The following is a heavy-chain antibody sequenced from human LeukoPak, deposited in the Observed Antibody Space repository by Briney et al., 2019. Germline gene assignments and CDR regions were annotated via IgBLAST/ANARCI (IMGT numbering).Heavy chain of an antibody. Sequence: PSETLSLTCAVSGGSTSSDYWSWIRQPPGKRLEWIGYIFYSGNTNYNPSLKSRVTISLDTSKNQFSLKLSSVTAADTAVYYCARADYGDSAYAFDVWGQGTMDTVS. CDR2: IFYSGNT. D-gene: IGHD4-17*01. J-gene: IGHJ3*01. V-gene: IGHV4-59*01. CDR1: GGSTSSDY. CDR3: ARADYGDSAYAFDV.